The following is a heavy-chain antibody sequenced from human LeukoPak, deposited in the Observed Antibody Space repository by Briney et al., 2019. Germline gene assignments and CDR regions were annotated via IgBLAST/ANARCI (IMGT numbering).Heavy chain of an antibody. CDR2: IIPIFGTA. V-gene: IGHV1-69*06. D-gene: IGHD6-6*01. CDR1: GYTFSSYA. CDR3: ASSGLAASPGGFDY. Sequence: SVKVSCKASGYTFSSYAISWVRQAPGQGLEWMGGIIPIFGTANYAQKFQGRVTITADKSTSTAYMELSSLRSEDTAVYYCASSGLAASPGGFDYWGQGTLVTVSS. J-gene: IGHJ4*02.